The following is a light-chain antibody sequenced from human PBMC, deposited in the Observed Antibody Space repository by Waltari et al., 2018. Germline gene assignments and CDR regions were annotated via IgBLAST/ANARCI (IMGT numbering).Light chain of an antibody. CDR1: SSDIGRYNY. CDR3: SSYTNSGNVV. J-gene: IGLJ2*01. V-gene: IGLV2-14*01. CDR2: EVS. Sequence: QSALTQPASVSGSPGQAITISCTGTSSDIGRYNYVSWYQQHPGKAPKLVISEVSNRPSGVSNRFSGSKAGNTASLTISGLQAEDGAHYYCSSYTNSGNVVFGGGTKLTVL.